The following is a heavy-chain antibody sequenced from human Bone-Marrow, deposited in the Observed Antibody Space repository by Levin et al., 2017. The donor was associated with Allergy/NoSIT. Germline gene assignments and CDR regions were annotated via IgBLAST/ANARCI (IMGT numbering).Heavy chain of an antibody. CDR1: GFTFNDYA. CDR3: AKDHSGVAVPAFDI. V-gene: IGHV3-9*01. CDR2: ISWNGDTI. D-gene: IGHD6-19*01. J-gene: IGHJ3*02. Sequence: GGSLRLSCAASGFTFNDYAMHWVRQAPGKGLEWVSGISWNGDTIGYADSVKGRFTISRDSAKNSLYLQMNSLRPEDTAFYYCAKDHSGVAVPAFDIWGQGTMVTVSS.